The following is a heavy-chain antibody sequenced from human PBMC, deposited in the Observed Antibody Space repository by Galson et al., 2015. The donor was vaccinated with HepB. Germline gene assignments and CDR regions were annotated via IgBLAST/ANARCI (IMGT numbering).Heavy chain of an antibody. CDR1: GGSISSSSYY. J-gene: IGHJ4*02. V-gene: IGHV4-39*01. D-gene: IGHD6-13*01. Sequence: SETLSLTCTVSGGSISSSSYYWGWIRQPPGKGLEWIGSIYYTGSTYYNPSLKSRVTISVDTSKNQFSLKLSSVTAADTAVYYCARHDSSSWYRPVDYWGQGTLVTVSS. CDR3: ARHDSSSWYRPVDY. CDR2: IYYTGST.